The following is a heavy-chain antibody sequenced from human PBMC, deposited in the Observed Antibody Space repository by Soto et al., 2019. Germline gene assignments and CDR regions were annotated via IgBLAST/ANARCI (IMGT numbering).Heavy chain of an antibody. J-gene: IGHJ4*02. CDR2: IIPILGIA. V-gene: IGHV1-69*04. D-gene: IGHD1-26*01. CDR1: GGTFSSYT. CDR3: AKDSRSYHQGYFDY. Sequence: SVKVSCKASGGTFSSYTISWVRQAPGQGLEWMGRIIPILGIANYAQKFQGRVTITADKSTSTAYMELSSLRSEDTAVYYCAKDSRSYHQGYFDYWGQGTLVTVSS.